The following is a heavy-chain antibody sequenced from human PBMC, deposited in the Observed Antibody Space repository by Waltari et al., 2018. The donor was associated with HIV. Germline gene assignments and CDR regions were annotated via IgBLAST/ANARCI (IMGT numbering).Heavy chain of an antibody. D-gene: IGHD3-16*01. CDR2: SSGSGGST. V-gene: IGHV3-23*01. CDR3: AKPLGAFDI. J-gene: IGHJ3*02. CDR1: GFTFSSYA. Sequence: EVQLLESGGGLVQPGGSLRLSCAASGFTFSSYAMGWVRQAPGKGLGCGSASSGSGGSTDYADAVKGRFTISRDNSKNTLYLQMNSLRAEDTAVYYCAKPLGAFDIWGQGTMVTVSS.